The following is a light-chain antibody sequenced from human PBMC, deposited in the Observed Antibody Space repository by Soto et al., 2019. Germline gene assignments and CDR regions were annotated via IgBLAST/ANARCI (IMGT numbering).Light chain of an antibody. CDR1: QDISTY. J-gene: IGKJ4*01. V-gene: IGKV1-33*01. CDR2: DAY. CDR3: HQYDYPPLT. Sequence: DIQMTQSPSSLSASVGARVNITCQASQDISTYLSCYQQQPGKSPKLLIYDAYNLATGVTSRFSGSGSGTDFTFTIISLPPEDIATYYCHQYDYPPLTFGGGTKVEIK.